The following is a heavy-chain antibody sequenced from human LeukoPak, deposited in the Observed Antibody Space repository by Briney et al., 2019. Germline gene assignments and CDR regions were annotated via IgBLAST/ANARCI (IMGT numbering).Heavy chain of an antibody. J-gene: IGHJ4*02. CDR1: GYSFTSYW. D-gene: IGHD2-15*01. CDR2: IYPGDSDT. CDR3: ARPTVLEAVVAAIDY. V-gene: IGHV5-51*01. Sequence: GESLKISCKGSGYSFTSYWIGWVRQMPGKGLEWMRIIYPGDSDTRYSPSFQGQVTISADKSISTAYLQWSSLKDSDTAMYYCARPTVLEAVVAAIDYWGQGTLVTVSS.